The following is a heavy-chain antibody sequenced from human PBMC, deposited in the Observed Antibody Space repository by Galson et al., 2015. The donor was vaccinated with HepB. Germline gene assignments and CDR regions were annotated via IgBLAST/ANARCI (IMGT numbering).Heavy chain of an antibody. V-gene: IGHV3-11*01. D-gene: IGHD2-15*01. CDR3: ARGLGGY. CDR2: ISHSGTTL. Sequence: SLRLSCAASGFTFSDYYMSWMRQAPGKGLEWLSYISHSGTTLYHADSLKGRFSISRDNAKNSLYLQMNSLRAEDTAVYYCARGLGGYWGQGTLVTVSS. CDR1: GFTFSDYY. J-gene: IGHJ4*02.